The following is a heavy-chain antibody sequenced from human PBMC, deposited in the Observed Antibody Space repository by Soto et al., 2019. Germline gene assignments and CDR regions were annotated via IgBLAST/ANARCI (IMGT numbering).Heavy chain of an antibody. J-gene: IGHJ4*02. CDR3: ARDASGPFDY. CDR1: GFTVSDS. CDR2: IHSDGST. D-gene: IGHD6-19*01. Sequence: GGSLRLSCSVAGFTVSDSISWVRQAPGKGLECVSFIHSDGSTHYTDSVRGRFTISRDNSKNTLYLQMDRLRVDDTAVYFCARDASGPFDYWGQGPLVTV. V-gene: IGHV3-53*01.